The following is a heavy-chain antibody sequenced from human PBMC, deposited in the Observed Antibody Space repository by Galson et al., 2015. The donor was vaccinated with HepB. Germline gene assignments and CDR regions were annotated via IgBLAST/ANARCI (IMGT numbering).Heavy chain of an antibody. CDR3: ARAFVTGEYSSSPGLPDV. J-gene: IGHJ6*02. V-gene: IGHV6-1*01. CDR2: TYYRSKWYN. D-gene: IGHD6-13*01. Sequence: CAISGDSVSSNSAAWNWIRQSPSRGLEWLGRTYYRSKWYNDYAVSVKSRITINPGTSKNQFSLQLNSVTPEDTAVYYCARAFVTGEYSSSPGLPDVWGQGTTVTVSS. CDR1: GDSVSSNSAA.